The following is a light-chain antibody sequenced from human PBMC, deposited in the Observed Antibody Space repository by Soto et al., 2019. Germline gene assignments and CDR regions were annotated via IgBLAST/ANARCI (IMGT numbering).Light chain of an antibody. CDR1: QGVSRH. Sequence: EIVLTQSPATLSLSPGERATLSCRASQGVSRHLAWYQQKPGQAPRLLIYDASTRATGIPARFSGSGSGTDFTLTISSLEPEDFAVYYWQQRRNWPITFGQGTRLEIK. CDR2: DAS. CDR3: QQRRNWPIT. V-gene: IGKV3-11*01. J-gene: IGKJ5*01.